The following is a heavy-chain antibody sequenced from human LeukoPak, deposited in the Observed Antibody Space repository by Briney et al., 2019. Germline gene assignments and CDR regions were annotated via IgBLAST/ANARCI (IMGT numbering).Heavy chain of an antibody. CDR2: TYYSGST. Sequence: SETLSLTCTVSGGSIGSTTYYWGWTRQPPGKELECIGSTYYSGSTYYNPSLKSRVTISLDTSKNQFSLKLSSVTAADTAVYYCARHKQSGTYYDAFDIWGQGTMVTVSS. J-gene: IGHJ3*02. CDR1: GGSIGSTTYY. V-gene: IGHV4-39*01. CDR3: ARHKQSGTYYDAFDI. D-gene: IGHD1-26*01.